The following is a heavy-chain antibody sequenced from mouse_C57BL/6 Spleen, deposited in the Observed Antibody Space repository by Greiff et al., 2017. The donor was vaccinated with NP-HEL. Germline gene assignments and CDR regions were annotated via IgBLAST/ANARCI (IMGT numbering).Heavy chain of an antibody. CDR2: IDPEDGET. V-gene: IGHV14-2*01. Sequence: EVMLVESGAELVKPGASVKLSCTASGFNIKDYYMHWVKQRTEQGLEWIGRIDPEDGETKYAPKFQGKATITADTSSNTAYLQLSSLTSEDTAVYYCARWSTTVVSDFDYWGQGTTLTVSS. CDR1: GFNIKDYY. D-gene: IGHD1-1*01. J-gene: IGHJ2*01. CDR3: ARWSTTVVSDFDY.